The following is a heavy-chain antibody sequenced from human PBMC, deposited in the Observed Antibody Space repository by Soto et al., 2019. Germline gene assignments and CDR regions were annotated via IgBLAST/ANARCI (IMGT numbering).Heavy chain of an antibody. J-gene: IGHJ6*02. Sequence: GGSLRLSCAASGFTFSYYYRSWIRQAPGKGLEWVSYISSSSSFTNYADSVKGRFTISRDNAKNSLYLQMDSLRAEDTAVYYCARHGFVDATMVNTYYYIMDVWGQGTTVTVSS. CDR2: ISSSSSFT. D-gene: IGHD5-18*01. V-gene: IGHV3-11*03. CDR1: GFTFSYYY. CDR3: ARHGFVDATMVNTYYYIMDV.